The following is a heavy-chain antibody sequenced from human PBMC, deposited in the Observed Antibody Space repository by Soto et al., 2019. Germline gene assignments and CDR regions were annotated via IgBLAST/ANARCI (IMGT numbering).Heavy chain of an antibody. CDR2: ISGSSTST. J-gene: IGHJ4*02. CDR3: AKDPTSGFAMENYFDY. CDR1: GFTFSSYA. Sequence: EVQLSGSGGGLVQPGGSLRLSCAASGFTFSSYAMSWVRQAPGKGLEWVSAISGSSTSTYYADSVKGRFTISRDNSKNRRCIQMNSLRAEDTAVYYCAKDPTSGFAMENYFDYWGQGTLVTVSS. V-gene: IGHV3-23*01. D-gene: IGHD3-10*01.